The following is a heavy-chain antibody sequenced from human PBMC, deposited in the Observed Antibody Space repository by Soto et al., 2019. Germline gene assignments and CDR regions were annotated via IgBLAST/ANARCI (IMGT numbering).Heavy chain of an antibody. CDR3: AKGIGYCSGGSCYGNDYFDY. CDR1: GFTFSSYA. Sequence: GESLKISCAASGFTFSSYAMSWVRQAPGKGLEWVSAISGSGGSTYYADSVKGRFTISRDNSKNTLYLQMNSLRAEDTAVYYCAKGIGYCSGGSCYGNDYFDYWGQGTLVTVSS. V-gene: IGHV3-23*01. J-gene: IGHJ4*02. D-gene: IGHD2-15*01. CDR2: ISGSGGST.